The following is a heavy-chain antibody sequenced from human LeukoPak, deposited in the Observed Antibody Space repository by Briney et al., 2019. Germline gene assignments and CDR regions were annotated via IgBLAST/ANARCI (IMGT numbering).Heavy chain of an antibody. CDR1: GYTFTSYY. J-gene: IGHJ6*02. V-gene: IGHV1-46*01. CDR3: ARDQGAVAATAYYYYGMDV. Sequence: ASVKVPCKASGYTFTSYYMHWVRQAPGQGLEWMGIINPSGGSTSYAQKFQGRVTMTRDTSTSTVYMELSSLRSEDTAVYYCARDQGAVAATAYYYYGMDVWGQGTTVTVSS. D-gene: IGHD6-19*01. CDR2: INPSGGST.